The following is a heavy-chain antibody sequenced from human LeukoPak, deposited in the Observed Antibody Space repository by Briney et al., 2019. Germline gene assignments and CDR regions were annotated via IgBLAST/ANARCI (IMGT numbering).Heavy chain of an antibody. CDR1: GGSISSSRHF. CDR3: ARTLRTDLNDAFDA. Sequence: PSETLSLTCIVSGGSISSSRHFWGWIRQPPGKGLGWVGSFYYSGSTYYNPSLKRRVTISADMSKNQFSLELTSVTAADTAIYYCARTLRTDLNDAFDAWGQGTMVTVSS. CDR2: FYYSGST. J-gene: IGHJ3*01. V-gene: IGHV4-39*01.